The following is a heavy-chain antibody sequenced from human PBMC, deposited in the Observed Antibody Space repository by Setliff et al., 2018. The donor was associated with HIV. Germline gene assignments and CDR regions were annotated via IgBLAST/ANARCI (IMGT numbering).Heavy chain of an antibody. D-gene: IGHD6-19*01. CDR3: ARGPPGSSIGWYVGY. Sequence: SETLSLTCAVYGGSFSGFYWNWIRQPPGKGLEWIGDINHSGSTNYNPSLKSRVTISVDTSKNQFSLRLSSVIAADTAVYYCARGPPGSSIGWYVGYWGQGTLVTVSS. J-gene: IGHJ4*02. CDR2: INHSGST. V-gene: IGHV4-34*01. CDR1: GGSFSGFY.